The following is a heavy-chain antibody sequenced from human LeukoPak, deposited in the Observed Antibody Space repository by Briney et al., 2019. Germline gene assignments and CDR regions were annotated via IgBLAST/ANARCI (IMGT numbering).Heavy chain of an antibody. CDR1: GGSISSSGYY. D-gene: IGHD3-3*01. Sequence: SETLSLTCTVSGGSISSSGYYWGWIRQPPGKGLEWIGNIYYVGSTYYNPSLKSRVTISIDKSKNQFSLKLSSVTAADTAVYYCARNIFGVVTPLYFDYWGQGTLVTVSS. J-gene: IGHJ4*02. V-gene: IGHV4-39*07. CDR3: ARNIFGVVTPLYFDY. CDR2: IYYVGST.